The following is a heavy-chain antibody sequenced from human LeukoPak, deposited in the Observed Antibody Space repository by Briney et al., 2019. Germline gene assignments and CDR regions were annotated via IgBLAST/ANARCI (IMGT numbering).Heavy chain of an antibody. V-gene: IGHV4-61*02. CDR3: ARDYGAGGYFDY. D-gene: IGHD4-23*01. J-gene: IGHJ4*02. CDR1: GGSISSGSYY. CDR2: IYTSGST. Sequence: PSETLSLTCTVSGGSISSGSYYWSWIRQPAGKGLEWIGRIYTSGSTNYNPSLKSRVTISVDRSKNQFSLKLSSVTAADTAVYYCARDYGAGGYFDYWGQGTLVTVSS.